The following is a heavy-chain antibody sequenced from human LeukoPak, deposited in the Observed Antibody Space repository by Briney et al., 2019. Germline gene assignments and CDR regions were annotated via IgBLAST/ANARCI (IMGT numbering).Heavy chain of an antibody. D-gene: IGHD3-10*01. CDR1: GFTFNSHW. CDR3: VRDSD. V-gene: IGHV3-7*01. J-gene: IGHJ3*01. Sequence: PGGSLRLSCAASGFTFNSHWMSWVRQAPGKGLEWVANIKPDGSEKYYVDSVKGRFTISRDSAENSLFLQMNSLRADDTAVYYCVRDSDWGQGRMVTVSS. CDR2: IKPDGSEK.